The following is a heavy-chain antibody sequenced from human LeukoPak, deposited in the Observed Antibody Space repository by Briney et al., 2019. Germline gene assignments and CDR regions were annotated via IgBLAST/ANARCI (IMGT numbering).Heavy chain of an antibody. D-gene: IGHD6-13*01. V-gene: IGHV4-34*01. J-gene: IGHJ4*02. Sequence: SETLSLTCAVYSGSFSGYYWSWIRQPPGKGLEWIGEINHSGSTNYNPSLKSRVTISVDTSKNQFSLKLSSVTAADTAVYYCARGRIARCPYFDYWGQGTLATVSS. CDR1: SGSFSGYY. CDR3: ARGRIARCPYFDY. CDR2: INHSGST.